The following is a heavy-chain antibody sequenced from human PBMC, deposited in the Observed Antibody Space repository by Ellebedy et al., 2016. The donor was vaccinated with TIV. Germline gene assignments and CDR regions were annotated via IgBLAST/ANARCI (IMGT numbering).Heavy chain of an antibody. CDR3: AKVDDRLRDLEWSHPYYYGLDV. CDR2: ISSDGSHS. CDR1: GFTFTNYG. J-gene: IGHJ6*02. D-gene: IGHD3-3*01. Sequence: PGGSLRLSCAASGFTFTNYGMHWVRQAPGKGLEWVAVISSDGSHSYYGDSVKGRFTISRDNSKNTLYLETNSLRAEDTAVYYCAKVDDRLRDLEWSHPYYYGLDVWGQGTTVTVSS. V-gene: IGHV3-30*18.